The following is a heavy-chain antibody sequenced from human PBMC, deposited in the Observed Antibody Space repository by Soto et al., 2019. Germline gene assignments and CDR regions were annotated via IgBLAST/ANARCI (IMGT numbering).Heavy chain of an antibody. CDR3: ARASPYYYDSSGYPLDY. J-gene: IGHJ4*02. Sequence: PSETLSLTCAVSGGSISSGGYSWSWIRQPPGKGLEWIGYIHHSGSTYYNPSLKSRVTISVDRSKNQFSLKLSSVTAADTAVYYCARASPYYYDSSGYPLDYWGQGTLVTVSS. CDR2: IHHSGST. V-gene: IGHV4-30-2*01. D-gene: IGHD3-22*01. CDR1: GGSISSGGYS.